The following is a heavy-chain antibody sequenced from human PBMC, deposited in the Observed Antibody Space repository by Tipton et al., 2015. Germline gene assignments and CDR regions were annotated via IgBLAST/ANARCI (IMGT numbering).Heavy chain of an antibody. J-gene: IGHJ4*02. D-gene: IGHD3-3*01. CDR1: GYSISSGYY. CDR2: FFHSGNT. V-gene: IGHV4-38-2*01. Sequence: TLSLTCDVSGYSISSGYYWSWIRQPPGKGLEWIGSFFHSGNTFHNPSLRSRVIISVDTSKNQFSLKLSSVTAADTAVYYCARTYDFTAYSPVGCWGQGTLVTVSS. CDR3: ARTYDFTAYSPVGC.